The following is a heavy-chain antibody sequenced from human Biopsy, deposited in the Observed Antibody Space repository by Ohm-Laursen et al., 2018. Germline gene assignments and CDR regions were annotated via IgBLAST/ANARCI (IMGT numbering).Heavy chain of an antibody. J-gene: IGHJ4*02. CDR3: VKDRRYVAAGSSGYDY. D-gene: IGHD6-13*01. CDR2: ITWYSGFT. CDR1: GFTFADFA. V-gene: IGHV3-9*01. Sequence: SLRLSFAAAGFTFADFAMHWVRHVPRTGLEWVSGITWYSGFTGYSDSVKGRFIISRDNAKNTLFLQMNSLRAEDTAHYYCVKDRRYVAAGSSGYDYWGQGTLVTVSS.